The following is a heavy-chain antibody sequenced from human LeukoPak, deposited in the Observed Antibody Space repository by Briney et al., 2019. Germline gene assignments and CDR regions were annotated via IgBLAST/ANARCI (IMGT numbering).Heavy chain of an antibody. V-gene: IGHV3-21*01. CDR2: IDSSSRYI. Sequence: PGGSLRLSSAASGFTVSSNSMTWVRQAPGKGLEWVSFIDSSSRYIYQADSVKGRFTISRDNAKSSVFLQMNSLRAEDTAVYYCARVGGHCTSTSCPPPDYWGQGTLVTVSS. CDR1: GFTVSSNS. J-gene: IGHJ4*02. CDR3: ARVGGHCTSTSCPPPDY. D-gene: IGHD2-2*01.